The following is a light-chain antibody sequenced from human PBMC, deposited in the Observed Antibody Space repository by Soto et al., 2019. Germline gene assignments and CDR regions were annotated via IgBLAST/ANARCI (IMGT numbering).Light chain of an antibody. Sequence: QSALTQPPSASGSPGQSVTISCTGTSSDVGGYNYVSWYRQHPGKPPQLIIYDVNKRPSGVPDRFSGSKSGNTASLTVPGLQAEDEADYFCNSYGGTNNYVVFGGGTKLTVL. CDR3: NSYGGTNNYVV. CDR2: DVN. CDR1: SSDVGGYNY. J-gene: IGLJ2*01. V-gene: IGLV2-8*01.